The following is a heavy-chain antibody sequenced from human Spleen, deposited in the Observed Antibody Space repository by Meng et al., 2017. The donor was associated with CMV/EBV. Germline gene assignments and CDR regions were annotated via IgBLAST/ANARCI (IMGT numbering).Heavy chain of an antibody. CDR1: GFNFNKYW. CDR2: IYPEDSDT. CDR3: AAGAWGYFDF. D-gene: IGHD7-27*01. J-gene: IGHJ4*02. V-gene: IGHV5-51*01. Sequence: GESLKISCKGSGFNFNKYWVAWVRQMPGKGLEWMGIIYPEDSDTRFSPSFQGQVTLSADKSITTAYLSWSSLKASDTAIYYCAAGAWGYFDFWGRGTLVTVSS.